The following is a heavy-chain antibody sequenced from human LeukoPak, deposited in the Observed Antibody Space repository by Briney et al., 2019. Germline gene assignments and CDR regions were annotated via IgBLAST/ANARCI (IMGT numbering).Heavy chain of an antibody. CDR3: ARGYTSGWSPALDI. J-gene: IGHJ3*02. CDR2: IYFSGGT. Sequence: PSETLSLTCTVSGGSISSYYWTWIRQPPGKGLEWIGYIYFSGGTNYNPSLKNRVTFSVDTSKNQFSLNLSSVTAADTAVYYCARGYTSGWSPALDIWGQGTMVTVSS. CDR1: GGSISSYY. V-gene: IGHV4-59*01. D-gene: IGHD6-19*01.